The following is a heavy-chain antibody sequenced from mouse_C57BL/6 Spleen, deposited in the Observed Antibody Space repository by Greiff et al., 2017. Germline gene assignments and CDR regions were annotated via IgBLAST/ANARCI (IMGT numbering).Heavy chain of an antibody. CDR3: AREGGYYYGSSYGYFDV. V-gene: IGHV3-1*01. D-gene: IGHD1-1*01. CDR1: GYSITSGYD. J-gene: IGHJ1*03. CDR2: ISYSGST. Sequence: ESGPGMVKPSQSLSLTCTVTGYSITSGYDWHWIRHFPGNKLEWMGYISYSGSTKYNPSLKSRISITHDTSKNHFFLKLNSVTTEDTATYFCAREGGYYYGSSYGYFDVWGTGTTVTVSS.